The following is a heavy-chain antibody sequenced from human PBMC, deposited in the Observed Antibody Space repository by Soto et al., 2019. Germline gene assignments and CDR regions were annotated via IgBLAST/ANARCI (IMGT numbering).Heavy chain of an antibody. D-gene: IGHD1-20*01. V-gene: IGHV3-30*18. Sequence: QVQLVESGGGVVQPGRSLRLSCAASGFTFSSYGMHRVRQAPGKGLEWVAVISYDGSNKYYADSVKGRFTISRDNSKNPLYLQMNSVRAEDTAVYYCAKPAEVPTGNWNPYYYYYMDVWGKGTTVTVSS. CDR2: ISYDGSNK. CDR1: GFTFSSYG. CDR3: AKPAEVPTGNWNPYYYYYMDV. J-gene: IGHJ6*03.